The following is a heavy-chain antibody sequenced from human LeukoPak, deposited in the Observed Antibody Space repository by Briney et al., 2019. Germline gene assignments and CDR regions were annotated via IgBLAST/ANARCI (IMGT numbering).Heavy chain of an antibody. CDR2: LYYSGST. J-gene: IGHJ4*02. V-gene: IGHV4-39*01. Sequence: SETLSLTCTVSGGSISSSPYYWGWIRQPPGKGLGWIGNLYYSGSTYYNPSLKTRVTISVDPSKNQFSLKLTSVTAADTAVYYCARHASVDGNWPRPLDYWGQGSLVTVSS. CDR3: ARHASVDGNWPRPLDY. D-gene: IGHD6-19*01. CDR1: GGSISSSPYY.